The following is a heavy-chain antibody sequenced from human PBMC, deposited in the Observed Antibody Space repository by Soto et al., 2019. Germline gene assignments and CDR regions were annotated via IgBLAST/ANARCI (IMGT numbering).Heavy chain of an antibody. Sequence: PSETLSLTCTVSGGSISSYYWSWIRQPPGKGLEWIGYIYYSGSTNYNPSLKSRVTIAVDTSKNQFSLKLSSVTAADTAVYYCARGGGRSWLPPCFRGQRTLGT. J-gene: IGHJ4*02. D-gene: IGHD3-16*01. CDR3: ARGGGRSWLPPCF. CDR2: IYYSGST. V-gene: IGHV4-59*08. CDR1: GGSISSYY.